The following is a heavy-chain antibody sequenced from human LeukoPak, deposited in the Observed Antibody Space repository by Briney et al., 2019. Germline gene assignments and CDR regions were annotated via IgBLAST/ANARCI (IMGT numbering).Heavy chain of an antibody. D-gene: IGHD2-2*01. CDR3: VKDRADIVVVPAALLHN. J-gene: IGHJ4*02. Sequence: GGSLRLSCAASGFTFSSYGMHWVRQAPGKGLEWVAVISYDGSNKYYADSVKGRFTISRDNSKNTLYLQMNSLRAEDTAVYYCVKDRADIVVVPAALLHNWGQGTLVTVSS. CDR1: GFTFSSYG. CDR2: ISYDGSNK. V-gene: IGHV3-30*18.